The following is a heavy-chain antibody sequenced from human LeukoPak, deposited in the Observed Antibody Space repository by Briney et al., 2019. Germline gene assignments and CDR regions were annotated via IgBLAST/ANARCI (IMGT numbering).Heavy chain of an antibody. CDR3: ARVGVEMATIGDYYFDY. D-gene: IGHD5-24*01. CDR2: INHSGST. CDR1: GGSFSGYY. Sequence: SETLSLTCAVYGGSFSGYYWSWIRQPPGKGLEWIGEINHSGSTNYNPSLKSRVTISVDTPKNQFSLKLSSVTAADTAVYYCARVGVEMATIGDYYFDYWGQGTLVTVSS. J-gene: IGHJ4*02. V-gene: IGHV4-34*01.